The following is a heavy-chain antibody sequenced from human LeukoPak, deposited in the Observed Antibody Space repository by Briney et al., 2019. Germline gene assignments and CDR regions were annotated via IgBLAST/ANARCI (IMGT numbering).Heavy chain of an antibody. CDR3: ARHYYCSGGSCYFKANWFDP. CDR2: IYPGDSDT. J-gene: IGHJ5*02. V-gene: IGHV5-51*01. Sequence: GESLKISCKGSGYSFTSYWIGWVRQMPGKGLEWMGIIYPGDSDTRYSPSFQGQVTISADKSISTAYLQWSSLKASDTAMYYCARHYYCSGGSCYFKANWFDPWGQGTLVTVSS. D-gene: IGHD2-15*01. CDR1: GYSFTSYW.